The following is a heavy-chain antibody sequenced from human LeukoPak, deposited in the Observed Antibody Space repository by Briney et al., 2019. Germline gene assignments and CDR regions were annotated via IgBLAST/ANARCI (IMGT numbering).Heavy chain of an antibody. CDR2: INHSGST. V-gene: IGHV4-34*01. CDR3: ARGVRYSSSWYSRYNWFDP. J-gene: IGHJ5*02. Sequence: SETLSLTCTVSGGSISSYYWSWIRQPPGKGLEWIGEINHSGSTNYNPSLKSRVTISVDTSKNQFSLKLSSVTAADTAVYYCARGVRYSSSWYSRYNWFDPWGQGTLVTVSS. CDR1: GGSISSYY. D-gene: IGHD6-13*01.